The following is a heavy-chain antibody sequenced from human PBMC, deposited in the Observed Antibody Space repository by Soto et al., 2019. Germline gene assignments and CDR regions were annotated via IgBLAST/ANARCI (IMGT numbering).Heavy chain of an antibody. Sequence: QVQLQESGPGLVKPSGTLSLTCAVSGGSISSSNWWSWVRQPPGKGLEWIGEIYHSGSTNYNPSLKHQVTLSVAKSKNQFSLQLRCVTAADTAVYYCAREGSIFGVVIRNCYYGMDVWGQGTTVTVSS. V-gene: IGHV4-4*02. CDR2: IYHSGST. CDR3: AREGSIFGVVIRNCYYGMDV. CDR1: GGSISSSNW. D-gene: IGHD3-3*01. J-gene: IGHJ6*02.